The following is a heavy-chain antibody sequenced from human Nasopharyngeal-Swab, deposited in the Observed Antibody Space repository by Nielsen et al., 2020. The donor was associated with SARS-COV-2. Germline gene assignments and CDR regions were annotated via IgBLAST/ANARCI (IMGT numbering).Heavy chain of an antibody. Sequence: GSLTLSCSVSGYSLSSGYYWGCIRQPPRKGLEWIGCLPHRGNTYYNPSLKIRVTMSLDTSKNQFSLNLRSVTAADTAVYYCARDYYYDSSGPYIPWGQGIRVTVSS. CDR3: ARDYYYDSSGPYIP. J-gene: IGHJ5*02. V-gene: IGHV4-38-2*02. D-gene: IGHD3-22*01. CDR2: LPHRGNT. CDR1: GYSLSSGYY.